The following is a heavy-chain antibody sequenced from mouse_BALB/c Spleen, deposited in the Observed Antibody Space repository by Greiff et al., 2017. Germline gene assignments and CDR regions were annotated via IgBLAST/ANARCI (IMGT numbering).Heavy chain of an antibody. CDR1: GYTFTDYN. CDR2: INPNNGGT. D-gene: IGHD1-2*01. CDR3: AREGLLRLHYFDY. V-gene: IGHV1-18*01. Sequence: VQLQQSGPELVKPGASVKIPCKASGYTFTDYNMDWVKQSHGKSLEWIGDINPNNGGTIYNQKFKGKATLTVDKSSSTAYMELRSLTSEDTAVYYCAREGLLRLHYFDYWGQGTTLTVSS. J-gene: IGHJ2*01.